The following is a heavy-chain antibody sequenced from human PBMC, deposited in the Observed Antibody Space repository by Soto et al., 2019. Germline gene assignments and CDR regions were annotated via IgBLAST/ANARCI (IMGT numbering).Heavy chain of an antibody. CDR1: GGSISSSNW. D-gene: IGHD3-10*01. J-gene: IGHJ4*02. Sequence: SETLSLTCAVSGGSISSSNWWSWVRQPPGKGLEWIGEIYHSGSTNYNPSLKSRVTISVDKSKNQFSLKPSSVTAADTAVYYCARDSMVRGVGLDYWGQGTLVTVSS. CDR3: ARDSMVRGVGLDY. CDR2: IYHSGST. V-gene: IGHV4-4*02.